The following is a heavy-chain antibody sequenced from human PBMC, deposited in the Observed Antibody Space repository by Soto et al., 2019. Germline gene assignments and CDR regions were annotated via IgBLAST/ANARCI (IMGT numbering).Heavy chain of an antibody. Sequence: EVQLLESGGTLVQPGGSLRLSCVASGFTFSTHTMNWVRQAPGKGLEWVSRPTADSDDTSYADSIKGRFTISRDNSKNTLYLQMNSLRAEDTAIYYCAKGLDRASLDFWGQGALVTVSS. CDR1: GFTFSTHT. CDR2: PTADSDDT. D-gene: IGHD1-1*01. V-gene: IGHV3-23*01. J-gene: IGHJ4*02. CDR3: AKGLDRASLDF.